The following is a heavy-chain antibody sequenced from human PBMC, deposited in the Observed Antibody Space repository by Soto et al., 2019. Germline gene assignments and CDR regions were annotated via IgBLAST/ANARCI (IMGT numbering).Heavy chain of an antibody. CDR2: INPFGGST. CDR1: GYTFTNFY. CDR3: ARALPRIPSSRAGDA. Sequence: ASVKVSCKAFGYTFTNFYMHWVRQAPGQGPEWVGIINPFGGSTSYAQNFQGRITMTSDTATCTVYMELSGLRPDDTAVYYCARALPRIPSSRAGDAWGQGTLGTFSS. D-gene: IGHD2-2*02. J-gene: IGHJ5*02. V-gene: IGHV1-46*01.